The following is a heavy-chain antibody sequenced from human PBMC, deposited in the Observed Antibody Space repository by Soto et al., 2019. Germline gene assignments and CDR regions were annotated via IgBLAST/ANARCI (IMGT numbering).Heavy chain of an antibody. V-gene: IGHV4-39*01. D-gene: IGHD1-26*01. CDR3: ASQTVGATGFDY. Sequence: QLQLQESGPGLVKPSETLSLTCTVSGGSISSSSYYWGWIRQPPGKGLEWIGSIYYSGSSYYDPSLRTRVTISVDTSKNQFSLNLSSVTAADTAVYYCASQTVGATGFDYWGQGTLVTVSS. CDR1: GGSISSSSYY. J-gene: IGHJ4*02. CDR2: IYYSGSS.